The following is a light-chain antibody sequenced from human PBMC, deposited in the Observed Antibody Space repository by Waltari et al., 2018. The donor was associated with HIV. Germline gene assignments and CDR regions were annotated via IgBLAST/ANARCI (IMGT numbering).Light chain of an antibody. CDR1: PSDIGSNN. Sequence: QSVLTQPPSASGTPGQRVTISCSGRPSDIGSNNVCWYQLLPGTTPKLLMFSTDQRPSGVPDRFSGSKSGTSASLVISGLRSEDEGDYYCATWEDSLSGWVFGGGTKLTVL. J-gene: IGLJ3*02. CDR3: ATWEDSLSGWV. V-gene: IGLV1-47*01. CDR2: STD.